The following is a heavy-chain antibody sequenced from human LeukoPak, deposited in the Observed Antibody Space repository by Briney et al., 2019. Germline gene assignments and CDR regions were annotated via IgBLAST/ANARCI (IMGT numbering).Heavy chain of an antibody. Sequence: GASVKVSCKASGGTFSSYAISWVRQAPGQGLEWMGGIIPIFGTANYAQKFQGRVTITADESTSTAYMERSSLRSEDTAVYYCAHDESEGGWFDPWGQGTLVTVSS. V-gene: IGHV1-69*13. J-gene: IGHJ5*02. D-gene: IGHD1-1*01. CDR2: IIPIFGTA. CDR1: GGTFSSYA. CDR3: AHDESEGGWFDP.